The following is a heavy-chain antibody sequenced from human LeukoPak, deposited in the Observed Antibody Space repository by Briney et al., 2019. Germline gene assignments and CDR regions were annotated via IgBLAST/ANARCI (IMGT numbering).Heavy chain of an antibody. CDR3: ARGGRPGGFDY. Sequence: SETLSLTCTVSGDSIRSYYWSWIRQPPGKGLEWIGYIYYSGSTNYNPSLKSRVTISIDTSKNQFSLKLSSVTAADTAVYYCARGGRPGGFDYWGQGTLVTVSS. CDR1: GDSIRSYY. V-gene: IGHV4-59*12. CDR2: IYYSGST. J-gene: IGHJ4*02. D-gene: IGHD3-10*01.